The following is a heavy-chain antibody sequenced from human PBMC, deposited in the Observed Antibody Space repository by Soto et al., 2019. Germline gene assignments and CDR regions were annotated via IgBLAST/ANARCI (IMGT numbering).Heavy chain of an antibody. CDR3: ARIKGGAAGNFDY. D-gene: IGHD6-13*01. J-gene: IGHJ4*02. CDR2: IYYSGST. Sequence: SETLSLTCTVSGGSIINGDYYWTWIRQHPVKGLEWVGYIYYSGSTYSNPSLKSRVTISVATSKNQFSLRLSSVTAADTAVYYCARIKGGAAGNFDYWGRGALVTVSS. V-gene: IGHV4-31*03. CDR1: GGSIINGDYY.